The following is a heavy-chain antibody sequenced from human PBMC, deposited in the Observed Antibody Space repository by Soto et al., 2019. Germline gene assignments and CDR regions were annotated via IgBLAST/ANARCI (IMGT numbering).Heavy chain of an antibody. CDR2: ISYDGSNK. J-gene: IGHJ4*02. CDR1: GFTFSSYA. D-gene: IGHD4-4*01. CDR3: ARDDGNSQFDY. V-gene: IGHV3-30-3*01. Sequence: QVQLVESGGGVVQPGRSLRLSCAASGFTFSSYAMHWVRQAPGKGLEWVAVISYDGSNKYYADSVKGRFTISRDNSKNTLYLQMNSLRAEDTAVYYCARDDGNSQFDYWGQGTLVTVSS.